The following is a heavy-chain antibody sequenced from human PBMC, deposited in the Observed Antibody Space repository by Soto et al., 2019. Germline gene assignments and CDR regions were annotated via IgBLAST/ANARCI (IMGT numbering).Heavy chain of an antibody. CDR2: ISYDGSNK. V-gene: IGHV3-30*18. CDR1: GFTFSSYG. CDR3: AKDRASSGSGGYYYYYGMDV. D-gene: IGHD3-22*01. J-gene: IGHJ6*04. Sequence: GGSLRLSCAASGFTFSSYGMNWVRQAPGKGLEWVAVISYDGSNKYYADSVKGRFTISRDNSKNTLYLQMNSLRAEDTAVYYCAKDRASSGSGGYYYYYGMDVWGKGTTVTVSS.